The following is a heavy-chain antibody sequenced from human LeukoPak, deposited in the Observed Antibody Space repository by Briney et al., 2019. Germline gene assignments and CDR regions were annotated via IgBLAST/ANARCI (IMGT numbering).Heavy chain of an antibody. CDR3: AREIRYFDWLVPYYFDY. Sequence: AAVNVSCKASGGTFSSYAISWVRQAPGQGLEWMGRIIPIFGTANYAQKFQGRVTITTDESTSTAYMELSSLRSEDTAVYYCAREIRYFDWLVPYYFDYWGQGTLVTVSS. D-gene: IGHD3-9*01. CDR2: IIPIFGTA. CDR1: GGTFSSYA. V-gene: IGHV1-69*05. J-gene: IGHJ4*02.